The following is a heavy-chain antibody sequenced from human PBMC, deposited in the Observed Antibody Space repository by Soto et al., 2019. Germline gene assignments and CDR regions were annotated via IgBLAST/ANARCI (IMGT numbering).Heavy chain of an antibody. Sequence: QVQLQESGPGLVKPSGTMSLTCTVSHFSVTDNTYWSRVRQSPGKLLEWIVEIYHSGTTYYNPSLSSLVMMSMDKSKNQIALILTSVTAAATSVYYCARDSRYCTDSGCSIMRDAFDVWGQGTLVTASS. J-gene: IGHJ3*01. CDR3: ARDSRYCTDSGCSIMRDAFDV. CDR2: IYHSGTT. CDR1: HFSVTDNTY. D-gene: IGHD2-15*01. V-gene: IGHV4-4*02.